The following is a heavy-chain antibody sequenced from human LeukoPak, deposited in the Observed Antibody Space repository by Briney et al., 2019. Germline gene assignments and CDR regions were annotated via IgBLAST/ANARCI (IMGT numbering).Heavy chain of an antibody. V-gene: IGHV1-18*01. CDR3: ARDGHYDILTGYSLYYYYGMDV. CDR2: ISAYNGNK. D-gene: IGHD3-9*01. Sequence: ASVKVSCKASGYTFTSYGISWVRQATGQGLEWMGWISAYNGNKHYAQKLQGRVTMTTDTSTSTAYMELRSLRSDDTAVYYCARDGHYDILTGYSLYYYYGMDVWGQGTTVTVSS. J-gene: IGHJ6*02. CDR1: GYTFTSYG.